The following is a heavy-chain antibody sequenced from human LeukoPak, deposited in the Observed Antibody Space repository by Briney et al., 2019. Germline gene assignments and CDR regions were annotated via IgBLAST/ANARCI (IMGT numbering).Heavy chain of an antibody. V-gene: IGHV3-30-3*01. CDR3: ARAHDYDFWSGYRPLDY. Sequence: SGGSLRLSCAASGFTFSSYAMHWVRQAPGKGLEWVAVISYDGSNKYYADSVKGRFTISRDNSKNTLYLQMNSLRAEDTAVYYCARAHDYDFWSGYRPLDYWGQGTLVTVSS. CDR2: ISYDGSNK. D-gene: IGHD3-3*01. J-gene: IGHJ4*02. CDR1: GFTFSSYA.